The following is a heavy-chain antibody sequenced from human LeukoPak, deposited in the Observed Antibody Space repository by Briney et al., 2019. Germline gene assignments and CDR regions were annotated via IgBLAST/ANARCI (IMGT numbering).Heavy chain of an antibody. V-gene: IGHV1-18*01. J-gene: IGHJ3*02. CDR1: GYTFTSYG. CDR2: ISAYNGNT. D-gene: IGHD3-22*01. CDR3: STEVYDISGYYPNDAFDI. Sequence: ASVKVSCKASGYTFTSYGISWVRQAPGQGLEWMGWISAYNGNTNYAQKLQGRVTMTTDTSTSTAYMELRSLRSDDTALYYCSTEVYDISGYYPNDAFDIWGQGTMVTVSS.